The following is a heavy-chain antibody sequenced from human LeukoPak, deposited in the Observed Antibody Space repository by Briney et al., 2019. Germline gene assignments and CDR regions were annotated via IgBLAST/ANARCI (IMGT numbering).Heavy chain of an antibody. CDR2: LYYGENS. Sequence: PSETLSLTCTVSGGSISIISSSTYYWGWIPQAPGTGLEWIGSLYYGENSHYNPSLKSRATLSVDTSNNQFSLKLTSVTAADAAVYFCARQLPTAAADTRGYFDYWGQGTVVTVSS. CDR3: ARQLPTAAADTRGYFDY. CDR1: GGSISIISSSTYY. J-gene: IGHJ4*02. D-gene: IGHD6-25*01. V-gene: IGHV4-39*01.